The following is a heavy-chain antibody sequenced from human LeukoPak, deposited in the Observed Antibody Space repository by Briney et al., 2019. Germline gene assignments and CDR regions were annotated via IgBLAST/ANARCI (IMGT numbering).Heavy chain of an antibody. J-gene: IGHJ5*01. CDR3: VRDGIGGSTTLDS. CDR2: VRYDGSKT. CDR1: GFNFGGYG. V-gene: IGHV3-30*02. D-gene: IGHD3-16*01. Sequence: PGGSLRLSCAASGFNFGGYGMHWVRQTPGKGLDWVSFVRYDGSKTYYGDSVKGRFTISRDNSNNTVYLQMNRLRPDDTAVYYCVRDGIGGSTTLDSWGQGTLVTVSS.